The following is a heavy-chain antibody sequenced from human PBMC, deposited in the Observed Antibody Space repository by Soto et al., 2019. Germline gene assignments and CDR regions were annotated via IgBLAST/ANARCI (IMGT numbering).Heavy chain of an antibody. CDR1: GFTFSSYA. CDR2: ISGSGGST. Sequence: EVQLLESGGGLVQPGGSLRLSCAASGFTFSSYAMSWVRQAPGKGLEWVSAISGSGGSTYYADSVKGRFTISRDNSKNTLYLQMNSLRAEDTAVYYCAKVVDYVSGSPPRYFDYCGQGTLVTVSS. J-gene: IGHJ4*02. D-gene: IGHD3-10*01. V-gene: IGHV3-23*01. CDR3: AKVVDYVSGSPPRYFDY.